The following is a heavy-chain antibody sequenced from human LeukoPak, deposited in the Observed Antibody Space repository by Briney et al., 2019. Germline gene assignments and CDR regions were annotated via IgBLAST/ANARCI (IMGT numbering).Heavy chain of an antibody. CDR2: IRTTAESAKYA. Sequence: PERSLRPSGATSGFSFTDDPMNWVRQAPGNGLEWITKIRTTAESAKYAYYADSLKGRVTISRDDGKNTLYLHMNSLRDDDTSFFQAEDGIRDAFDYWGQGILVTVSS. J-gene: IGHJ4*02. CDR1: GFSFTDDP. V-gene: IGHV3-48*02. CDR3: EDGIRDAFDY. D-gene: IGHD5-24*01.